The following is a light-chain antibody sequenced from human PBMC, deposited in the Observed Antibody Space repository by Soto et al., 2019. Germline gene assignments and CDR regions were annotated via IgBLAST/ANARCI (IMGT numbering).Light chain of an antibody. J-gene: IGKJ3*01. V-gene: IGKV3D-15*01. CDR2: DAS. Sequence: ETLMTQSPANMSLSPGETATLSCRARQSISTNLAWYQQKLGQAPRLLIYDASTRATGIPARFSGSGSGTEFTLTISSLQSEDFAVYYCQQRINWPLFTFGPGTKVDIK. CDR3: QQRINWPLFT. CDR1: QSISTN.